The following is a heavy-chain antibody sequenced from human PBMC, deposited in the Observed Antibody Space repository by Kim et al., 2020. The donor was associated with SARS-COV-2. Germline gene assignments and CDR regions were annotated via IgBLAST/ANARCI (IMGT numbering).Heavy chain of an antibody. Sequence: GGSLRLSCVASGFTFSTYGMHWVRQAPGKGLEWVAVIWYDGSNKYYADSVKGRFTASRDDSKNTVYLQMSSLRAEDTAVYYCGRARGSYYYYIDVWGKG. CDR1: GFTFSTYG. J-gene: IGHJ6*03. V-gene: IGHV3-33*01. CDR2: IWYDGSNK. CDR3: GRARGSYYYYIDV. D-gene: IGHD3-16*01.